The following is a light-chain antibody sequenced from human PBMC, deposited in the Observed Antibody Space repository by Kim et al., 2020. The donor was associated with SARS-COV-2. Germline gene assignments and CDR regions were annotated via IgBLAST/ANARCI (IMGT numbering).Light chain of an antibody. CDR1: SGHSSNA. V-gene: IGLV4-69*02. J-gene: IGLJ3*02. Sequence: SVKLTCTLSSGHSSNAIAWHQQQPEKGPRYLMKVNSDGSHNKEDAIPDRFSGSSSGAERYLTISNLQSDDEADYYCQTWGTGPWVFGGGTQLTVL. CDR2: VNSDGSH. CDR3: QTWGTGPWV.